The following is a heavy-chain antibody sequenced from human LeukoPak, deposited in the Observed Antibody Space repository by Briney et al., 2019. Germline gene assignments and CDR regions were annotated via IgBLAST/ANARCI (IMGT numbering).Heavy chain of an antibody. Sequence: ASVKVSSKASGYTFTSYDINWVRQATGQELEWMGWMSPNSGNTGYAQKFQGRVTMTRNTFINTAYMELSSLRSEDTAVYYCARGPPNWGFDYWGPGTLVTVSS. J-gene: IGHJ4*02. V-gene: IGHV1-8*01. CDR3: ARGPPNWGFDY. CDR1: GYTFTSYD. D-gene: IGHD7-27*01. CDR2: MSPNSGNT.